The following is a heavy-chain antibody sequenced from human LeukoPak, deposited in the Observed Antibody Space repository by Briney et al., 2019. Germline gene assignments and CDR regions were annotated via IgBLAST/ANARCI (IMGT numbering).Heavy chain of an antibody. V-gene: IGHV1-69*04. J-gene: IGHJ3*01. D-gene: IGHD5-18*01. CDR2: IVPILGIA. CDR1: GYTFTSYG. CDR3: ARDQGDNSYGYYAIWYAFDV. Sequence: GASVKLSCKASGYTFTSYGISWVRQAPGQGLEWMGRIVPILGIANYAQEFQGRLIITADKATSSAYMELSSLRAEDTAVYYCARDQGDNSYGYYAIWYAFDVWGQGTMVTVSS.